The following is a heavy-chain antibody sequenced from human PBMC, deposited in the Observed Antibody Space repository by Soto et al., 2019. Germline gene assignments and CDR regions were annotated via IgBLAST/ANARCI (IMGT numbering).Heavy chain of an antibody. CDR2: IYYSGST. Sequence: SETLSLTCTVSGGSVSSGSYYWSWIRQPPGKGLEWIGYIYYSGSTNYNPSLKSRVTISVDTSKNQFSLKLSSVTAADTAVYYCARLPLWFGLDYWGQGTLVTVSS. V-gene: IGHV4-61*01. CDR1: GGSVSSGSYY. D-gene: IGHD3-10*01. J-gene: IGHJ4*02. CDR3: ARLPLWFGLDY.